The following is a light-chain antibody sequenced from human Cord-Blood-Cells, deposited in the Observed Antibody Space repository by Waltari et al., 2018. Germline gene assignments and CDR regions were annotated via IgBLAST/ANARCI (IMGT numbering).Light chain of an antibody. CDR1: QSVSSN. CDR3: QQYNNWPLT. J-gene: IGKJ4*01. V-gene: IGKV3-15*01. Sequence: EIVITQSLATLSVSPGQRATLSCRASQSVSSNLAWYQQKPGQAPRLLIYGASTRATGIPARFSGSGSGTEFTLTISSLQSEDFAVYYCQQYNNWPLTFGGGTKVEIK. CDR2: GAS.